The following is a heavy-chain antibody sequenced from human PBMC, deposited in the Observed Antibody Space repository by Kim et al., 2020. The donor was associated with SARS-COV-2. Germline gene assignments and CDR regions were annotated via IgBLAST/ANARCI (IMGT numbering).Heavy chain of an antibody. CDR1: GFTFSSYA. J-gene: IGHJ5*02. CDR2: ISGSGGST. V-gene: IGHV3-23*01. Sequence: GGSLRLSCAASGFTFSSYAMSWVRQAPGKGLEWVSAISGSGGSTYYADSVKGRFTISRDNSKNTLYLQMNSLRAEDTAVYYCAKDLIGLDGDYVSAILNWFDPWGQATLVTVSS. CDR3: AKDLIGLDGDYVSAILNWFDP. D-gene: IGHD4-17*01.